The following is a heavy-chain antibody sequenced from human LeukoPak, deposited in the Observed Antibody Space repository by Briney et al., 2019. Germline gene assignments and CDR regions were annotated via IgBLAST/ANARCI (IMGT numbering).Heavy chain of an antibody. J-gene: IGHJ4*02. D-gene: IGHD4-23*01. CDR3: ARASTVVTPWGY. CDR1: GGTFSSYA. Sequence: SVKVSCKASGGTFSSYAISWVRQAPGQGLEWMGRIIPILGIANYAQKLQGRVTITADKSTSTAYMELSSLRSEDTAVYYCARASTVVTPWGYWGQGALVTVSS. CDR2: IIPILGIA. V-gene: IGHV1-69*04.